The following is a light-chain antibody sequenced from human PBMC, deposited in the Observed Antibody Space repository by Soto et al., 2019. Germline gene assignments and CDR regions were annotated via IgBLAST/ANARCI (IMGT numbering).Light chain of an antibody. Sequence: EIVLTQSPGTLSLSPGERATLSCRASQSVSSSYLAWYQQKPGQAPRLLTYGASSRATGIPDRFSGSGSATDFTLTISRLEPEDFAVYYCQQYGSSMYIFGPGTKLEIK. V-gene: IGKV3-20*01. CDR1: QSVSSSY. J-gene: IGKJ2*01. CDR3: QQYGSSMYI. CDR2: GAS.